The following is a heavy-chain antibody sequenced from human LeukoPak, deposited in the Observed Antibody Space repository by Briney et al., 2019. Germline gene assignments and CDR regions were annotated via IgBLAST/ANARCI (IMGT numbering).Heavy chain of an antibody. Sequence: GGSLRLSCAASGFTFGTYWMGWVRQAPGKGLEWVANIKQDGSEKSYVDSVKGRFTISRDNVKNSVYLQMNSLRAEDTAVYYCAILGSGSSSWTDWGQGTLVTVS. D-gene: IGHD3-10*02. J-gene: IGHJ4*02. CDR1: GFTFGTYW. CDR2: IKQDGSEK. V-gene: IGHV3-7*03. CDR3: AILGSGSSSWTD.